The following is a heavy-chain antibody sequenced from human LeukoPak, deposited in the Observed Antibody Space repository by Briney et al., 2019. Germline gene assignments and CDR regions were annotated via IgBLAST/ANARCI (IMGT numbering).Heavy chain of an antibody. J-gene: IGHJ4*02. D-gene: IGHD3-10*01. V-gene: IGHV2-70*11. CDR3: ARIIGSRLYFDY. CDR1: GFSLSTSGMC. CDR2: IDWDDDK. Sequence: SGPTLVNPTQTLTLTCTFSGFSLSTSGMCVSWIRQPPGKALEWLARIDWDDDKCYSPSLKTRLTISKDTSKNQVVLTMTNMDPVDTATYYCARIIGSRLYFDYWGQGTLVTVSS.